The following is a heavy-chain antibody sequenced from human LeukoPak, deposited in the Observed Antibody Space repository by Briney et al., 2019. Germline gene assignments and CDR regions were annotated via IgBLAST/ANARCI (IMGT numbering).Heavy chain of an antibody. V-gene: IGHV3-7*01. J-gene: IGHJ5*02. Sequence: GGSLRLSCTASGFTFSNYWMTWVRQAPGKGLEWVANIKQDGSEKYYVDSVRGRFTISRDNAKNSLYLQMNSLRADDTAVYYCARDYGAWGQGTLVTVSP. CDR1: GFTFSNYW. CDR2: IKQDGSEK. CDR3: ARDYGA. D-gene: IGHD4/OR15-4a*01.